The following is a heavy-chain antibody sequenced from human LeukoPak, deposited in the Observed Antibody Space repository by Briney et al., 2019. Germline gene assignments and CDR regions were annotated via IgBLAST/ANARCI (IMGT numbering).Heavy chain of an antibody. CDR2: INPSGGST. Sequence: ASVKVSCKASGYIFTSYYMHWVRQAPGQGLEWMGIINPSGGSTSYAQKFQGRVTITTDESTSTAYMELSSLRSEDTAVYYCASESPPGKDGYNFGSDIWGQGTMVTVSS. CDR3: ASESPPGKDGYNFGSDI. J-gene: IGHJ3*02. V-gene: IGHV1-46*01. CDR1: GYIFTSYY. D-gene: IGHD5-24*01.